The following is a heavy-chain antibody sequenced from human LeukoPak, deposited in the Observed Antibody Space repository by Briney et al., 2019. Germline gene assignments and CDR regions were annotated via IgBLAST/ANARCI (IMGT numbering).Heavy chain of an antibody. V-gene: IGHV3-21*01. CDR1: GFTFSSYS. CDR3: ARAEDGYYYDSRSPPGTIDY. D-gene: IGHD3-22*01. Sequence: GGSLRLSCAVSGFTFSSYSMNWVRQAPGEGLEWVSSISSSSTYIYYADSVKGRFTISRDDAKNSLYLQMNSLRAEDTAVYYCARAEDGYYYDSRSPPGTIDYWGQGTLVTVSS. J-gene: IGHJ4*02. CDR2: ISSSSTYI.